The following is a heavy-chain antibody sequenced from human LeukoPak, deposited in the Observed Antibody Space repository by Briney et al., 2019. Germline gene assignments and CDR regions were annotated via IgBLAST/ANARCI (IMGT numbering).Heavy chain of an antibody. CDR1: GGSISTYF. V-gene: IGHV4-59*01. D-gene: IGHD6-13*01. CDR3: ARHVPPGIAAAGSLDY. CDR2: IYYTGST. Sequence: PSETLSLTCTVSGGSISTYFWGWIRQPPGKGLEWIGYIYYTGSTYYSSSLKSRVTISMDTSKNQFSLKLISVTAADAAVYYCARHVPPGIAAAGSLDYWGQGTLVTVSS. J-gene: IGHJ4*02.